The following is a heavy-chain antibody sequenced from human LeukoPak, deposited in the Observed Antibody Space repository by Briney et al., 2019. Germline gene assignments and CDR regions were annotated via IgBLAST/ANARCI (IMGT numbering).Heavy chain of an antibody. Sequence: PSETLSLTCTVSGGSISRYYWSWIRLPPGKGLEWIGYIYSSATYNPSLKGRVTISVDTSTNKLSLKLSSVTAADTAMYYCARVAYGSGTYYLDHWGQGTLVTVSS. CDR3: ARVAYGSGTYYLDH. CDR2: IYSSA. J-gene: IGHJ4*02. D-gene: IGHD3-10*01. CDR1: GGSISRYY. V-gene: IGHV4-59*01.